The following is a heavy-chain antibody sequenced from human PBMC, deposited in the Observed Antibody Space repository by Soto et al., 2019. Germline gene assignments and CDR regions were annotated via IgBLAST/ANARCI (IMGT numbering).Heavy chain of an antibody. Sequence: GGPLRLSCAASGFTFSNYAMSWVRQAPEKGLEWVSTISGSGGSTFYADSVKGRFTISRENSKNTLYLQMNSLRAEDTAVYYCAKPFDGVTTTGLYCFDYWGQGALVTVSS. CDR1: GFTFSNYA. CDR3: AKPFDGVTTTGLYCFDY. V-gene: IGHV3-23*01. CDR2: ISGSGGST. D-gene: IGHD1-1*01. J-gene: IGHJ4*02.